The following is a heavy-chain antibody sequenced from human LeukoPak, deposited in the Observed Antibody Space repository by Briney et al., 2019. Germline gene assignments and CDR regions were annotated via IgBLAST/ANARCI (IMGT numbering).Heavy chain of an antibody. CDR1: GYTFSGYY. D-gene: IGHD6-13*01. CDR2: INPNSGGA. CDR3: ARTRSSWYDFGY. V-gene: IGHV1-2*02. J-gene: IGHJ4*02. Sequence: ASVKVSCKASGYTFSGYYMHWVRQAPGHGLEWMGSINPNSGGANYAQKFQGRVTMTWETSISTAYMELSSLRSEDTAVYYCARTRSSWYDFGYWGQGTLVTVSS.